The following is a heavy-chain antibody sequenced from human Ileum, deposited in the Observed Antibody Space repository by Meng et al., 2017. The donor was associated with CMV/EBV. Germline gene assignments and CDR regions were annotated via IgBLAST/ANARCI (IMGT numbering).Heavy chain of an antibody. V-gene: IGHV3-30*18. J-gene: IGHJ6*02. CDR3: AKVIAGFHHFYGMDV. CDR1: GFTFSSFD. Sequence: SGFTFSSFDIHWVRQSPGKSLEWVAVISYDGSKYYADSVRDRIAISRDNSKNTVYLQMNVLRPEDTAVYYCAKVIAGFHHFYGMDVWGQGTTVTVSS. CDR2: ISYDGSK. D-gene: IGHD3-16*02.